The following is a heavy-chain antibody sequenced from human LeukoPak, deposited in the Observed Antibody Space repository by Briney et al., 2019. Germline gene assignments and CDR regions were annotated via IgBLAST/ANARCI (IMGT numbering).Heavy chain of an antibody. CDR3: ARHIGGGIEDMDV. V-gene: IGHV4-59*08. J-gene: IGHJ6*03. CDR2: IYVTGT. D-gene: IGHD3-16*02. CDR1: DGSIGTYY. Sequence: SDTLSLTCTVCDGSIGTYYWSWVRQSPGTGLEWIGYIYVTGTRYNPYLQSRVTISVDRSRNQFFLKMTSVTAADTAVYYCARHIGGGIEDMDVWGRGTKVTVSS.